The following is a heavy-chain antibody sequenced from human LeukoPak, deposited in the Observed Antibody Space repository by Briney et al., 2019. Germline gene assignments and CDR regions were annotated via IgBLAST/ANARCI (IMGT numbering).Heavy chain of an antibody. J-gene: IGHJ4*02. V-gene: IGHV3-7*01. CDR1: GFTFSGYW. D-gene: IGHD4-11*01. CDR2: IKQDASQK. CDR3: AKDNCPDYSNHVGYFDY. Sequence: HTGGSLRLSCAASGFTFSGYWMNWVRQSPGKGLEWVANIKQDASQKYYVDSVKGRFTISRDNSKNTLYLQMNSLRAEDTAVYYCAKDNCPDYSNHVGYFDYWGQGTLVTVSS.